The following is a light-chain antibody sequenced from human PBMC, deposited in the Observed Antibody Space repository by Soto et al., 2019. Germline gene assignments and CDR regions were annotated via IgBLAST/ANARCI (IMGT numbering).Light chain of an antibody. CDR2: GAS. V-gene: IGKV3-20*01. Sequence: ETVLTQSPGTLSLSPGERVTLSCRASQSGSYLAWYQQKPGQAPRLLIYGASSRATAIPDRFSGSGSGTDFTLTISRLEPEDFAVYYCQQYDSSPPSWTFGQGTTVEVK. CDR1: QSGSY. CDR3: QQYDSSPPSWT. J-gene: IGKJ1*01.